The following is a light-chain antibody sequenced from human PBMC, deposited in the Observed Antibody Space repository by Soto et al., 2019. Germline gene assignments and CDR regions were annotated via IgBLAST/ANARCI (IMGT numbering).Light chain of an antibody. CDR3: VSYTSIITFYV. CDR1: SSDVGDYNY. CDR2: EVS. J-gene: IGLJ1*01. Sequence: LTQPASVSGSPGQSITISCTGTSSDVGDYNYVSWYQQHPGKAPKLIIFEVSDRPSGVSNRFSGSKSGNTASLTISGLQAEDEADYYCVSYTSIITFYVFGTGTKVTVL. V-gene: IGLV2-14*01.